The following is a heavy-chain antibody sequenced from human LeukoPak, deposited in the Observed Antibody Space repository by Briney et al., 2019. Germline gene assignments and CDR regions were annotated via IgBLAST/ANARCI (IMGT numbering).Heavy chain of an antibody. CDR3: ARGGNVVVSAAGGQIDY. CDR1: GGSFSGYY. D-gene: IGHD2-2*01. CDR2: INRSGST. Sequence: KPSETLSLTCAVYGGSFSGYYWSWIRQPPGKGLEWIGEINRSGSTNYNPSLKSRVTISVDTSKNQFSLKLSSVTAADTAVYYCARGGNVVVSAAGGQIDYWGQGTLVTVSS. J-gene: IGHJ4*02. V-gene: IGHV4-34*01.